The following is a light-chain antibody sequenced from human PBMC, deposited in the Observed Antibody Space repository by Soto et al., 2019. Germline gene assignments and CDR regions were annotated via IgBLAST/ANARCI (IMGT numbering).Light chain of an antibody. CDR2: KAS. Sequence: DIQMTQSPFTLSASLGDRVTITCRASQSISSWLAWYQQKPGKAPKLLIYKASTLESGVPSRFSGSGSGTEFTLTISSLQPDDFATYYCQQYNSYSGTFGQGTKVDI. J-gene: IGKJ1*01. CDR1: QSISSW. CDR3: QQYNSYSGT. V-gene: IGKV1-5*03.